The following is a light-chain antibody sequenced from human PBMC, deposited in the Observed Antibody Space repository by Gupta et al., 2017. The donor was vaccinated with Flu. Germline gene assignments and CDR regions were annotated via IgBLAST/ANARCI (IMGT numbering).Light chain of an antibody. CDR3: QVWDRGREHRV. V-gene: IGLV3-21*02. CDR2: DGS. Sequence: SYVLTQPPSVSVAPRQTARLTCEGTNIGSESVHWYQQRPGQAPVLVVYDGSDRPSGIPDRLSGSNSGNTATLTISRVEDGDEADYYCQVWDRGREHRVFGGGTKLTGL. J-gene: IGLJ3*02. CDR1: NIGSES.